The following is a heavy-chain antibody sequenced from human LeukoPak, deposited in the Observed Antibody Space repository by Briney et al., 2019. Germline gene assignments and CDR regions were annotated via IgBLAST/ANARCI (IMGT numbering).Heavy chain of an antibody. D-gene: IGHD6-19*01. J-gene: IGHJ6*03. Sequence: SETLSLTCTVSGGSISSYYWSWIRQPPGKGLEWIGEINHSGSTNYNPSLKSRVTISVDTSKNQFSLKLSSVTAADMAVYYCARRGGEQWLVNYYYYMDVWGKGTTVTISS. CDR3: ARRGGEQWLVNYYYYMDV. CDR1: GGSISSYY. V-gene: IGHV4-34*01. CDR2: INHSGST.